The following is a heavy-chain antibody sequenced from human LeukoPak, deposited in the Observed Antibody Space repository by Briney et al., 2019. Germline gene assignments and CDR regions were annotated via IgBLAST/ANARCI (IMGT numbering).Heavy chain of an antibody. D-gene: IGHD1/OR15-1a*01. CDR1: GYTFTSYD. J-gene: IGHJ3*02. Sequence: AASVKVSCKASGYTFTSYDINWVRQATGQGLEWMGWMNPNSGNTGYAQKFQGRVTMTRNTSISTAYMELSSLRSEDTAVYYCARGNIHSVAFDIWGQGTIVTVSS. V-gene: IGHV1-8*01. CDR2: MNPNSGNT. CDR3: ARGNIHSVAFDI.